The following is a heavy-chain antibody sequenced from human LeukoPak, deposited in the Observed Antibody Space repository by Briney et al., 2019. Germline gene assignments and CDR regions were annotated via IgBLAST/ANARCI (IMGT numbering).Heavy chain of an antibody. V-gene: IGHV4-34*01. J-gene: IGHJ4*02. CDR2: INHSGST. CDR3: ARAPYYDSAHDY. CDR1: GGSFSGYY. Sequence: PSETLSLTCAVYGGSFSGYYWSWIRQPPGKGLEWIGEINHSGSTNYNPSLKSRVTISVDTSKNQFSLKLSSVTAADTAVYYCARAPYYDSAHDYWGQGTLVTVSS. D-gene: IGHD3-22*01.